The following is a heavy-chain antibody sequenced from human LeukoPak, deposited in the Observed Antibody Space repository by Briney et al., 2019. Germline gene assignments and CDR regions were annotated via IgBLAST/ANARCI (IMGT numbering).Heavy chain of an antibody. V-gene: IGHV3-74*01. J-gene: IGHJ4*02. CDR3: VRGAGGPRNYVLDY. Sequence: GRSLRLSCAASGFIFSNYGMHWVRQAPGMGLVWVSRLNSDGTTINYADSVKGRFTISRDNAKNTVYLQMSGLRDDDTALYFCVRGAGGPRNYVLDYWGQGALVSVSS. D-gene: IGHD3-10*02. CDR1: GFIFSNYG. CDR2: LNSDGTTI.